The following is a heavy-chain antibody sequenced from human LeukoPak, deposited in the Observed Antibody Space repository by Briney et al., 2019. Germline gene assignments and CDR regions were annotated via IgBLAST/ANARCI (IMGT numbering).Heavy chain of an antibody. V-gene: IGHV3-43D*03. D-gene: IGHD1-26*01. CDR1: GFTFDDYA. CDR2: ISWDGGST. Sequence: GGSLRLSCAASGFTFDDYAMRWVRQAPGKGLEWVSLISWDGGSTYYADSVKGRFTISRDNSKNSLYLQMNSLRAEDTALYYCAKGGSYHYMDVWGKGTTVTVSS. J-gene: IGHJ6*03. CDR3: AKGGSYHYMDV.